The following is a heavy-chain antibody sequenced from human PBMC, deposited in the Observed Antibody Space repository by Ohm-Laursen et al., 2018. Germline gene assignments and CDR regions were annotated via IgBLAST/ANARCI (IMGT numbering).Heavy chain of an antibody. V-gene: IGHV3-23*01. CDR3: AKLVGLSGYSRHDFDY. CDR2: ISGSGGST. J-gene: IGHJ4*02. D-gene: IGHD3-22*01. CDR1: GFTFSSYA. Sequence: GSLRLSCAASGFTFSSYAMSWVRQAPGKGLEWVSAISGSGGSTYYADSVKGRFTISRDNSKNTLYLQMNSLRAEDTAVYYCAKLVGLSGYSRHDFDYWGQGTLVTVSS.